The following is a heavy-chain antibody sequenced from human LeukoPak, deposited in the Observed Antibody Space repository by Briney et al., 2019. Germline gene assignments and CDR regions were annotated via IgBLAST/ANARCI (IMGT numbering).Heavy chain of an antibody. J-gene: IGHJ4*02. D-gene: IGHD2-2*02. CDR1: AFTFSSYS. CDR2: ISSSGSTT. CDR3: ASYCSTTSCYTFDY. V-gene: IGHV3-48*01. Sequence: GGSLRLSCAASAFTFSSYSMNWVRQAPGKGLEWVSYISSSGSTTYYADSVKGRFTISRDNAKNSLYLQMNSLRAEDTAVYYCASYCSTTSCYTFDYWGQGTLVTVSS.